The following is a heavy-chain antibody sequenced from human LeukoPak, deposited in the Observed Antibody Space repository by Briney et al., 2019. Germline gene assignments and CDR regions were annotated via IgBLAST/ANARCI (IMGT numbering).Heavy chain of an antibody. V-gene: IGHV4-59*12. CDR2: IYDSGST. CDR1: GGSISSYY. J-gene: IGHJ5*02. Sequence: PSETLSLTCTASGGSISSYYWSWIRQPPGKGLEWVGYIYDSGSTSYNPSLKSRVTISVDTSKNQFSLKLSSVTAADTAVYYCARDAGFLDPWGQGTLVTVSS. D-gene: IGHD3-3*01. CDR3: ARDAGFLDP.